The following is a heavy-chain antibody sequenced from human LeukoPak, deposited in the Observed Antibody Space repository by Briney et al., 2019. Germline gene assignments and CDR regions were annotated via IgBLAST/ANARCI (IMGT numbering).Heavy chain of an antibody. V-gene: IGHV3-48*04. CDR3: ARDQYCSGGSCYSSDAFDI. CDR1: GFIFSNYN. Sequence: GGSLRLSCAASGFIFSNYNMNWVRQAPGKGLEWVSYISDSSATIKYADSVKGRFTISRDNAKNSLYLQMNSLRAEDTAVYYCARDQYCSGGSCYSSDAFDIWGQGTMVTVSS. CDR2: ISDSSATI. J-gene: IGHJ3*02. D-gene: IGHD2-15*01.